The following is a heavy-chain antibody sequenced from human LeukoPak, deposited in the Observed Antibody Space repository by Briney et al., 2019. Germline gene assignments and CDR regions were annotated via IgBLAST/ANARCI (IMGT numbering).Heavy chain of an antibody. D-gene: IGHD6-13*01. V-gene: IGHV3-30*01. CDR3: ARNLGNIAAAAANWFDP. J-gene: IGHJ5*02. Sequence: GSLRLSCAASGFTFRSYAMHWVRQAPGKGLEWVAVISYDGSNKYYADSVKGRFTISRDNSKNTLYLQMNSLRAEDTAVYYCARNLGNIAAAAANWFDPWGQGTLVTVSS. CDR2: ISYDGSNK. CDR1: GFTFRSYA.